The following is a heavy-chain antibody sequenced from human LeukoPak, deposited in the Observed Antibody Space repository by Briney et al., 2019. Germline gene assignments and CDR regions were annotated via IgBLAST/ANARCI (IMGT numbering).Heavy chain of an antibody. V-gene: IGHV3-74*01. CDR1: GFIFSSYW. CDR2: IKSDGSST. D-gene: IGHD6-19*01. J-gene: IGHJ3*02. CDR3: ARVGAVAGRFDI. Sequence: GGSLRLSCAASGFIFSSYWMHWVRPAPGKGLVWVSRIKSDGSSTSYADSVKGRFTISRDNAKNTLHLQMNSLRAEDTAVYYCARVGAVAGRFDIWGQGTMVTVSS.